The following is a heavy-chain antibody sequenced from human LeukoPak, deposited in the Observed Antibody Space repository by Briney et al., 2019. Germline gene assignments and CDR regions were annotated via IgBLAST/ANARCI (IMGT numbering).Heavy chain of an antibody. Sequence: GGSLRLSCAASGFTFSSYWMHWVRQAPGKGLVWVSRINSDGSSTSYADSVKGRFTISRDNAKNTLYLQMNSLRAEDTAVYYCAKPTTKYYYDTCAYYDPFDRWGQGTLVVVSS. CDR1: GFTFSSYW. V-gene: IGHV3-74*01. J-gene: IGHJ4*02. D-gene: IGHD3-22*01. CDR2: INSDGSST. CDR3: AKPTTKYYYDTCAYYDPFDR.